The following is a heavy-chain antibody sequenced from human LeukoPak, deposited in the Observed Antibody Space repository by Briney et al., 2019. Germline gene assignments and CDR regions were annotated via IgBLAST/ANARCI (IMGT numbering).Heavy chain of an antibody. CDR2: IYHSGST. CDR3: ARGSRAFDI. J-gene: IGHJ3*02. Sequence: PSQTLSLTCAVSGGSISSGGYSWSWIRQPPGKGLEWIGYIYHSGSTYYNPSLKSRVTISVDRSKNQFSLKLSSVTAADTAVYYCARGSRAFDIWGQGTMVTVSS. CDR1: GGSISSGGYS. V-gene: IGHV4-30-2*01.